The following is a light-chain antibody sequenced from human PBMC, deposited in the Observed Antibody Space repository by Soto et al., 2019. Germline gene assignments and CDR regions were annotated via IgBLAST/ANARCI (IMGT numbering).Light chain of an antibody. CDR1: QSVSSTY. J-gene: IGKJ5*01. CDR3: QQFGSSVT. CDR2: RTS. V-gene: IGKV3-20*01. Sequence: EIVLTQSPGPLSLSPGERATLSCRASQSVSSTYLAWYQQKPGQAPRLLIYRTSTRATGIPDRFSGSGSGTDFTLTNSRLEPEDFAVYYCQQFGSSVTFGQGTRLEIK.